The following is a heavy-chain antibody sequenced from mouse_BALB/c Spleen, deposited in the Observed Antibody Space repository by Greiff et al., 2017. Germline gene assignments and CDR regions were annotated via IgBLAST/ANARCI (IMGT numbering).Heavy chain of an antibody. CDR2: INPSNGRT. Sequence: QVQLKESGAELVKPGASVKLSCKASGYTFTSYWMHWVKQRPGQGLEWIGEINPSNGRTNYNEKFKSKATLTVDKSSSTAYMQLSSLTSEDSAVYYCSTMITTGAMDYWGQGTSVTVSS. CDR1: GYTFTSYW. CDR3: STMITTGAMDY. V-gene: IGHV1S81*02. J-gene: IGHJ4*01. D-gene: IGHD2-4*01.